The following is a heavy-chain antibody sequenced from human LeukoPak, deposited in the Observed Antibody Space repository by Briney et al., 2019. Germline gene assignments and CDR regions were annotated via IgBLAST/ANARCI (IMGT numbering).Heavy chain of an antibody. Sequence: PGGSLRLSCAASGFTVSSNYMSWVRQAPGKGLEWVSVIYSGGSTYYADSVKGRFTISRDNSKNTLYLQMNSLRAEDTAVYYCARDSLPFVFWSGYPFDYWGQGTLVTVSS. CDR3: ARDSLPFVFWSGYPFDY. CDR1: GFTVSSNY. V-gene: IGHV3-53*01. CDR2: IYSGGST. J-gene: IGHJ4*02. D-gene: IGHD3-3*01.